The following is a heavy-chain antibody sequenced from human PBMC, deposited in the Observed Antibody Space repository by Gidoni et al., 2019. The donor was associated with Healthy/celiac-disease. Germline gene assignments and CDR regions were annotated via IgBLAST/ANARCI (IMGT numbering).Heavy chain of an antibody. CDR3: ARGSISMVRGVIIYFDY. D-gene: IGHD3-10*01. Sequence: EVQLVESGGGLVKPGGSLRLSGAASGFTVSCNYMSWVRQALGKGLEWVSVFYSGGSTYYADSVKGRFTISRDNFKNTLHLQMNSLRAEDTAVYYCARGSISMVRGVIIYFDYWGQGTLVTVSS. CDR2: FYSGGST. CDR1: GFTVSCNY. J-gene: IGHJ4*02. V-gene: IGHV3-66*01.